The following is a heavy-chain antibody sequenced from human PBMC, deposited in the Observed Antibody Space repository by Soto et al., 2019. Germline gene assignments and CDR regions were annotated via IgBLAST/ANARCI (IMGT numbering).Heavy chain of an antibody. CDR1: GFTFSNYA. CDR3: ARTGDYYDSSGYGMDV. V-gene: IGHV3-64*01. D-gene: IGHD3-22*01. J-gene: IGHJ6*02. Sequence: EVQLVESGGGLVQPGGSLRLSCAASGFTFSNYAMHWVRQAPGKGLEYVSVISSNGGSTYYANSVKGRFTISRDNSKSTLYLQMGSLRAEDMAVYYCARTGDYYDSSGYGMDVWGQGTTVTVSS. CDR2: ISSNGGST.